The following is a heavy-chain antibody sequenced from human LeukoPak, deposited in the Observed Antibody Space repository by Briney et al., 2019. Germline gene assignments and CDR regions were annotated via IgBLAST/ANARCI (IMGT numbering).Heavy chain of an antibody. D-gene: IGHD3-22*01. Sequence: ASETLSLTCTVSGGSMNNYYWSWIRQSPGKGLEWIGYIYHTGSATYKPSLKSRVTISLDTSKNQFSLKLSSVTAADTAVYYCARGRGDSKGTSFDFWGQGTLVTVSS. CDR2: IYHTGSA. CDR3: ARGRGDSKGTSFDF. V-gene: IGHV4-59*01. J-gene: IGHJ4*02. CDR1: GGSMNNYY.